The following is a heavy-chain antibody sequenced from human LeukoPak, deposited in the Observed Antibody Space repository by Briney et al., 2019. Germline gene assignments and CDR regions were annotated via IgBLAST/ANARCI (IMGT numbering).Heavy chain of an antibody. Sequence: ASVKVSCKISGYTFTDYFIHWVRQAPGQGLEWMGWTSPKSGDRKCTQKFQGRVTMTRDTSISTVYMELDRLTFDDTAVYFCARDNYGTLDYWGQGSLVTVPS. CDR2: TSPKSGDR. CDR1: GYTFTDYF. D-gene: IGHD4-17*01. V-gene: IGHV1-2*02. CDR3: ARDNYGTLDY. J-gene: IGHJ4*02.